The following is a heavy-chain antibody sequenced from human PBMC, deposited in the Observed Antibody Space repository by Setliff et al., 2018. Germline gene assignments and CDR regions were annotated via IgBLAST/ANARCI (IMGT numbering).Heavy chain of an antibody. V-gene: IGHV3-23*01. D-gene: IGHD1-26*01. CDR2: ISGSGGST. CDR1: GFTFSSYA. CDR3: AKDLWSFEPTLKGNFDY. J-gene: IGHJ4*02. Sequence: PGGSLRLSCAASGFTFSSYAMSWVRQAPGKGLEWVSAISGSGGSTYYADSVKGRFTISRDNSRNTLYLEMNSLRIEDTATYYCAKDLWSFEPTLKGNFDYWGRGTLVTISS.